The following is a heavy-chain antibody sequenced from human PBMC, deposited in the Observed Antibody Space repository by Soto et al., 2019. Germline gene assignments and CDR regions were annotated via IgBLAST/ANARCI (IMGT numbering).Heavy chain of an antibody. J-gene: IGHJ4*02. CDR3: ARGVAFLDY. V-gene: IGHV1-3*01. CDR2: IHAGNGNT. D-gene: IGHD2-15*01. Sequence: ASVKVSCKTSGYTFSNYGIAWVRQAPGQGLEWMGWIHAGNGNTKYSQNFQGRVTISRDTSATTAYMELNSLRSEDTAVYYCARGVAFLDYWGQGTLVTVSS. CDR1: GYTFSNYG.